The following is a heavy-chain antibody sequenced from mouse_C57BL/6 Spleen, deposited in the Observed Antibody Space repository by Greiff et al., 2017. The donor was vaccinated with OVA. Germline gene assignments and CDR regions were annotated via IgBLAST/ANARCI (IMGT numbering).Heavy chain of an antibody. CDR1: GYTFTTYP. CDR2: FHPYNDDT. D-gene: IGHD2-5*01. J-gene: IGHJ4*01. CDR3: ATYYSNPYAMDY. Sequence: VKLQESGAELVKPGASVKMSCKASGYTFTTYPIEWMKQNHGKSLEWIGNFHPYNDDTKYNEKFKGKATLTVEKSSSTVYLELSRLTSDDSAVYYCATYYSNPYAMDYWGQGTSVTVSS. V-gene: IGHV1-47*01.